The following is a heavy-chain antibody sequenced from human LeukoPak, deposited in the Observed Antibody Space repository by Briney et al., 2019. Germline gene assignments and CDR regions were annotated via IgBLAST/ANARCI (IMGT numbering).Heavy chain of an antibody. D-gene: IGHD2-15*01. CDR2: IIPIFGIA. Sequence: GASVKVSCKASGGTFSSYAISWVRQAPGQGLEWMGRIIPIFGIANYAQKFQGRVTITADKSTSTAYMELSSLRSEDTAVYYCARDAIVVVVAAYYYYGMDVWGQGTTVTVSS. CDR1: GGTFSSYA. V-gene: IGHV1-69*04. J-gene: IGHJ6*02. CDR3: ARDAIVVVVAAYYYYGMDV.